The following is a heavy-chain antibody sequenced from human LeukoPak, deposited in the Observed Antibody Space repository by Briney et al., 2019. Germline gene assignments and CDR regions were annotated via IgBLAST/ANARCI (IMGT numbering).Heavy chain of an antibody. J-gene: IGHJ4*02. V-gene: IGHV1-18*01. D-gene: IGHD3-10*01. Sequence: ASVKVSCKASGGTFSSYGISWVRQAPGQGLEWMGWISAYNGNTDYAQRLQGRVTMTTDTSTNTAYMSLRSLRSDDTAVYYCARGVEYYTSGSYFDYWGQGTLVTVSS. CDR1: GGTFSSYG. CDR2: ISAYNGNT. CDR3: ARGVEYYTSGSYFDY.